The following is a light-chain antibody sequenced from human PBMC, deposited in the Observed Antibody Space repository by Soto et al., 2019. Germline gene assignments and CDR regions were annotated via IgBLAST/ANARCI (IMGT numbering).Light chain of an antibody. CDR1: TSSIGAGYD. CDR2: ENN. Sequence: QLVLTQPPSVSGAPGQRVTISCTGSTSSIGAGYDVHWYQQVPGTSPKLLIYENNNRPSGVPDRFSGSKSGTSASLAITGLQAEDEADYYCQSYDSSLSRYVFGAGTKLTVL. J-gene: IGLJ1*01. CDR3: QSYDSSLSRYV. V-gene: IGLV1-40*01.